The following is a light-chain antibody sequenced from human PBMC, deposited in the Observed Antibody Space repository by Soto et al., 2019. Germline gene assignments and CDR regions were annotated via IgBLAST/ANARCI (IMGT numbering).Light chain of an antibody. CDR3: QQYNNWPPG. Sequence: EIVMTQSPATLSVSPGERATLSCRASQSVSSNLAWYQQKPGQAPRLLIYGASPRATGIPARFSGSGSGTEFTLTISSLQSEDFAVYYCQQYNNWPPGFGPGTKVDIK. V-gene: IGKV3-15*01. CDR1: QSVSSN. J-gene: IGKJ3*01. CDR2: GAS.